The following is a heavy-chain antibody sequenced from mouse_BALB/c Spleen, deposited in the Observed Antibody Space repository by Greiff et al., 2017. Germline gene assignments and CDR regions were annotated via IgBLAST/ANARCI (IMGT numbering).Heavy chain of an antibody. Sequence: VQLVESGPGLVQPSQSLSITCTVSGFSLTSYGVHWVRQSPGKGLEWLGVIWSGGSTDYNAAFISRLSISKDNSKSQVFFKMNSLQADDTAIYYCARNYYGSSRDAMDYWGQGTSVTVSS. D-gene: IGHD1-1*01. CDR1: GFSLTSYG. V-gene: IGHV2-4-1*01. CDR3: ARNYYGSSRDAMDY. CDR2: IWSGGST. J-gene: IGHJ4*01.